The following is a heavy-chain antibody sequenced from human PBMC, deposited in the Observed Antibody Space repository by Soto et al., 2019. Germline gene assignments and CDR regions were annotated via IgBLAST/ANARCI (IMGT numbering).Heavy chain of an antibody. CDR1: GFTFSNYW. CDR3: GGSSGWPGVYDY. J-gene: IGHJ4*02. V-gene: IGHV3-7*05. Sequence: EVPLVESGGGLVQPGESLRLSCAASGFTFSNYWMTWVRQAPGQGLEGVANIKQDGTAQYYVDSVKGRFTISRDNAKNSLYLQMTSLRAEDTAVYYCGGSSGWPGVYDYWCQGTLVAVSS. CDR2: IKQDGTAQ. D-gene: IGHD6-19*01.